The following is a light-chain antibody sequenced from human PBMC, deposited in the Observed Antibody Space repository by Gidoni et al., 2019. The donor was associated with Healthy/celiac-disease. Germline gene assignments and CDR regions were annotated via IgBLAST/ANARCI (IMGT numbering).Light chain of an antibody. CDR1: QSVSSY. CDR3: KQGRNWRWT. CDR2: DAS. Sequence: MVLPHSPATLSLSPGDRPTRSCRASQSVSSYLAWYQQKPGQAPRLLIYDASNRATGIPDRFSGSGSGTDFTLTISSLEPEDFAVYYCKQGRNWRWTFGQGTKVEIK. J-gene: IGKJ1*01. V-gene: IGKV3-11*01.